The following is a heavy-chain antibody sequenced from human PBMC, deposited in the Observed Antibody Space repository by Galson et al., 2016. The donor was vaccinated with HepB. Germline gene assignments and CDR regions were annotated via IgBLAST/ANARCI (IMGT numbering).Heavy chain of an antibody. J-gene: IGHJ6*04. CDR3: ARVGPIYGGYYYYAMDV. Sequence: SLRLSCAASGFTFSSYGMHWVRQAPGKGLEWVAIIWFDGSNKYYADSVKGRFTISSDNSQNTLYLQMSGLRAEDTAVYHCARVGPIYGGYYYYAMDVWGKGTTVTVSS. D-gene: IGHD4-23*01. V-gene: IGHV3-33*01. CDR1: GFTFSSYG. CDR2: IWFDGSNK.